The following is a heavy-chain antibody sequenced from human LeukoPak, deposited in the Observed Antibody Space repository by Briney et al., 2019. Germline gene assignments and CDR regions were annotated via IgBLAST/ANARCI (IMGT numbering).Heavy chain of an antibody. CDR3: ARRIVAVQTFDY. Sequence: ASVKVSCKASGYTFTSYGISWVRQAPGQGLEWMGWISAYNGNTNYAQKLQGRVTMTTGKSTSTAYMELTSLTSDDTAVYYCARRIVAVQTFDYWGQGTLVTVSS. CDR2: ISAYNGNT. D-gene: IGHD5-12*01. J-gene: IGHJ4*02. V-gene: IGHV1-18*01. CDR1: GYTFTSYG.